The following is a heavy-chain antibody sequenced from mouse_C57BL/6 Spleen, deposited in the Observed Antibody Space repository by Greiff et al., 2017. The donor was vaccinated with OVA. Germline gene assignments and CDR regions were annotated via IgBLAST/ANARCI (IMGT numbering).Heavy chain of an antibody. CDR3: ARRRDDDGFAY. V-gene: IGHV1-64*01. CDR2: IHPNSGST. D-gene: IGHD2-4*01. J-gene: IGHJ3*01. Sequence: QVQLQQPGAELVKPGASVKLSCKASGYTFTSYWMHWVKQRPGQGLEWIGMIHPNSGSTNYNEKFKSKATLTVDKSSSTAYMQLSSLTSEDSAVYYCARRRDDDGFAYWGQGTLVTVSA. CDR1: GYTFTSYW.